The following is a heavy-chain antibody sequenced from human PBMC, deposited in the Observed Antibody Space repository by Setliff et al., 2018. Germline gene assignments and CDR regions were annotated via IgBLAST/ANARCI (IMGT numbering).Heavy chain of an antibody. CDR3: ARERAVAGEIDY. J-gene: IGHJ4*02. CDR2: IYIGGSA. D-gene: IGHD6-19*01. V-gene: IGHV4-4*07. CDR1: GGSISSYY. Sequence: SETLSLTCTVSGGSISSYYWSWIRQPAGKGLEWIGHIYIGGSANYNPSLKSRVTMSIDTSKNQFSPKLTSVTAADTAVYYCARERAVAGEIDYWGQGTLVTVSS.